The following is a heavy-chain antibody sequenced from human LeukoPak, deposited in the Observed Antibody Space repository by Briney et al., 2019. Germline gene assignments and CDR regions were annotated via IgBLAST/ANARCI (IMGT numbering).Heavy chain of an antibody. D-gene: IGHD6-13*01. V-gene: IGHV4-34*01. CDR2: INHSGST. CDR3: ARAVIAAAGTGY. CDR1: GGSFSGYY. Sequence: SETLSLTCAVYGGSFSGYYWSWIRQPPGKGLEWIGEINHSGSTNYNPSLKSRVTISVDTSKNQFSLKLSSVTAADTAVYYCARAVIAAAGTGYWGQGTLVTVSS. J-gene: IGHJ4*02.